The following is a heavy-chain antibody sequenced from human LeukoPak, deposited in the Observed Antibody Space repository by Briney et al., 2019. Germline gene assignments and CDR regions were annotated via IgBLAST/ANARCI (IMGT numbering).Heavy chain of an antibody. Sequence: TGGSLRLSCAASRFTFSSSNMNWVRQAPGKGLEWVSSISTSSSYIYYADSVKGRFTISRDNARNSLYLQMNSLRAEDTAVYYCARQQWLDGAYYFDYWGQGTLVTVSS. CDR1: RFTFSSSN. V-gene: IGHV3-21*01. D-gene: IGHD6-19*01. CDR2: ISTSSSYI. CDR3: ARQQWLDGAYYFDY. J-gene: IGHJ4*02.